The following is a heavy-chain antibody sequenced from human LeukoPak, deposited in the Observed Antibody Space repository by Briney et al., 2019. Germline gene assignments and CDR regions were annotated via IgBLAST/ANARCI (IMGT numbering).Heavy chain of an antibody. D-gene: IGHD6-19*01. V-gene: IGHV1-18*01. CDR2: ISAYNGNA. Sequence: ASVKVSCKASGYTFTSYGISWVRQAPGQGLEWMGWISAYNGNANYAQKLQGRVTMTTDTSTSTAYMELRSLRSDDTAVYYCARDSVAYYYYYGMDVWGQGTTVTVSS. J-gene: IGHJ6*02. CDR3: ARDSVAYYYYYGMDV. CDR1: GYTFTSYG.